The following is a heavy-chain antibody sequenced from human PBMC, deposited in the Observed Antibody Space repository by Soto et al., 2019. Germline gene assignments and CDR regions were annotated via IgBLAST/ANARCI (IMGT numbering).Heavy chain of an antibody. CDR2: IYFSGYT. D-gene: IGHD2-21*01. CDR1: GVSMSRYY. Sequence: PSETLSLTCTIPGVSMSRYYWSWIRQPPGKGPEWIAYIYFSGYTNYSPPLKSRVTISVDTSKNQCSLKLNSVTAADTDVYYCAGGIEPIELDYWGQGTLVTVSS. CDR3: AGGIEPIELDY. V-gene: IGHV4-59*01. J-gene: IGHJ4*02.